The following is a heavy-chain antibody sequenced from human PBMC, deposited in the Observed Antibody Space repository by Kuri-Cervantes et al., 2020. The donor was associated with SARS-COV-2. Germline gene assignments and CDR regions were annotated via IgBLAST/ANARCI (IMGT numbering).Heavy chain of an antibody. CDR1: GYTFSDYY. CDR3: ARGMVRGIILYYYYPMDV. J-gene: IGHJ6*02. Sequence: ASVKVSCKASGYTFSDYYIYWVRQAPGQGLEWMGWINPNSGGTNYAQKFQGWVTMTRDTSINTAYMELSRLRSDDMAVYYCARGMVRGIILYYYYPMDVWGQGTTVTVSS. V-gene: IGHV1-2*04. D-gene: IGHD3-10*01. CDR2: INPNSGGT.